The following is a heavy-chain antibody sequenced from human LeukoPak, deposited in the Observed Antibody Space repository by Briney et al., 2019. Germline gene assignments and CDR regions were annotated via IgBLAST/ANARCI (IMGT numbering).Heavy chain of an antibody. V-gene: IGHV1-8*01. Sequence: GASVKVSCKASGYTFTSYDINCVRQATGQGLEWMGGMNPNSGNTGYAQKFQGTVTMTRNTSITTAYMELTSLRSEDPAVYSCPRRSRMSGVRGVTFDYWGQGSLVTVSS. J-gene: IGHJ4*02. CDR3: PRRSRMSGVRGVTFDY. CDR2: MNPNSGNT. D-gene: IGHD3-10*01. CDR1: GYTFTSYD.